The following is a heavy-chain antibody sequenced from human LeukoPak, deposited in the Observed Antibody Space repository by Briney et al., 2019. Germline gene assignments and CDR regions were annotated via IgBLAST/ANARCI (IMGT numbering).Heavy chain of an antibody. CDR2: ITGSGGST. J-gene: IGHJ3*02. D-gene: IGHD5-24*01. CDR1: EFTFSDYA. Sequence: GSLRLSCVASEFTFSDYAMSWVRQAPGKGLEWVSAITGSGGSTYYADSVKGRFTISRDNAKNSLYLQMNSLRGEDTAVYYCARRSGPFDIWGQGTMVTVSS. CDR3: ARRSGPFDI. V-gene: IGHV3-23*01.